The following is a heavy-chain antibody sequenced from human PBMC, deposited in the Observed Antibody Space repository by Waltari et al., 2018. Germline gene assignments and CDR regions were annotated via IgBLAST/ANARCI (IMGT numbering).Heavy chain of an antibody. J-gene: IGHJ4*02. CDR1: GYTFTGYY. Sequence: QVQLVQSGAEVKKPGASVKVSCKASGYTFTGYYMHWVRQAPGQGLEWMGWINPTSGGTNYAQKFQGRVTMTRDTSISTAYMELSRLRSDDTAVYYCARDLALLDSSSLYWGQGTLVTVSS. CDR2: INPTSGGT. V-gene: IGHV1-2*02. D-gene: IGHD6-13*01. CDR3: ARDLALLDSSSLY.